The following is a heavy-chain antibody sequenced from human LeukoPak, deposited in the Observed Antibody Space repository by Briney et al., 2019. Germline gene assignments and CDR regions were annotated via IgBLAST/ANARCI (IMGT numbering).Heavy chain of an antibody. CDR2: FYTSGTT. D-gene: IGHD2-15*01. J-gene: IGHJ3*02. Sequence: SETLSLTCTVSGVSISSDSYYWSWIRQPAGKGLEWIGRFYTSGTTNYNPSLKRRVTISVDTSKNQFSLKLRSVTAADTALYYCARSELSCSGGSCPTRYAFDIWGQGTVVTASS. CDR1: GVSISSDSYY. V-gene: IGHV4-61*02. CDR3: ARSELSCSGGSCPTRYAFDI.